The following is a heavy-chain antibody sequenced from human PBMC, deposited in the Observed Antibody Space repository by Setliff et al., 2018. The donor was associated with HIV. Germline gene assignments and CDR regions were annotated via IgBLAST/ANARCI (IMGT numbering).Heavy chain of an antibody. CDR1: GFTFSSYA. CDR2: ISATGTTV. CDR3: VRDQLRWPERWDFDF. J-gene: IGHJ4*02. V-gene: IGHV3-48*03. Sequence: GGSLRLSCAASGFTFSSYAMHWVRQAPGEGLEWISYISATGTTVSYADSVRGRFIISRDSVRNEVYLQMKSLRVDDTALYYCVRDQLRWPERWDFDFWGQGTLVTVSS. D-gene: IGHD1-26*01.